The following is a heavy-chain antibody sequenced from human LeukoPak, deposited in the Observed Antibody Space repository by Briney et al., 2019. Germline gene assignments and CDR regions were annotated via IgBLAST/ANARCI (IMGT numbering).Heavy chain of an antibody. V-gene: IGHV1-2*02. D-gene: IGHD3-10*01. J-gene: IGHJ4*02. CDR3: ARYYIEGRCFDY. CDR2: INPNSGGT. CDR1: GYTFSNYN. Sequence: ASVKLSCKASGYTFSNYNIHWVRQAPGQGLEWMGWINPNSGGTNYAQKFQGRVTMTRDTSIRTAYMELSRLRSDDTAMYYCARYYIEGRCFDYWGQGTLVTVSS.